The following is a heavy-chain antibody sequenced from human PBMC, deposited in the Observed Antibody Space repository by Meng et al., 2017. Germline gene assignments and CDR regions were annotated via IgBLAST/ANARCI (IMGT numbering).Heavy chain of an antibody. CDR2: IHSSGRT. CDR1: VGSISDYY. Sequence: QVRRRESLPGLMNPSSTLFLTCTGCVGSISDYYWSWIRPPPGKGLEWIGYIHSSGRTSNNPSLTSRVTISVDTSKNQFSLKLSSVTAADAAVYYCARAAYCGAGCYWYFDLWGRGTLVTVSS. J-gene: IGHJ2*01. CDR3: ARAAYCGAGCYWYFDL. D-gene: IGHD2-21*02. V-gene: IGHV4-59*01.